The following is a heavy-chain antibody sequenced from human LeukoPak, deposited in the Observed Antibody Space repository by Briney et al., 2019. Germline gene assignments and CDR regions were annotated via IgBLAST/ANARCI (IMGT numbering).Heavy chain of an antibody. D-gene: IGHD6-6*01. CDR1: GYTFTGYY. CDR3: ARLITSSGYSRANWFDP. CDR2: INPNSGGT. V-gene: IGHV1-2*02. Sequence: ASVKVSCKASGYTFTGYYMHWVRQAPGQGLEWMGWINPNSGGTNYAQKFQGRVTMTRDTSISTAYMELSRLRSDDTAVYYCARLITSSGYSRANWFDPWGQGTLVTVSS. J-gene: IGHJ5*02.